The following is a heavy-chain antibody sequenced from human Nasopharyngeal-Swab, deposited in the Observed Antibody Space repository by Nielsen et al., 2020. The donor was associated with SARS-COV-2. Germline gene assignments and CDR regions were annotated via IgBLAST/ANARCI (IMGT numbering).Heavy chain of an antibody. CDR1: GGSISSGDYY. V-gene: IGHV4-30-4*08. J-gene: IGHJ4*02. D-gene: IGHD2-15*01. CDR2: IYYSGST. CDR3: ARDRTTEWWLHDY. Sequence: SETLSLTCTVSGGSISSGDYYWSWIRQPPGKGLEWIGYIYYSGSTYYNPSLKSRVTISVDTSKNQFSLKLSSVPAADTAVYYCARDRTTEWWLHDYWGQGPLVTVSS.